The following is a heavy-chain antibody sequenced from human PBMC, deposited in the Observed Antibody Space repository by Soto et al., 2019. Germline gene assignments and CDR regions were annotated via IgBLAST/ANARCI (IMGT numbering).Heavy chain of an antibody. Sequence: GGSLRLSCAASGFTFSSYGMHWVRQAPGKGLEWVAVIWYDGSNKYYADSVKGRFTISRDNSKNTLYLQMNSLRAEDTAVYYCAREGFYGDYLGSSGFDYWGQGTLVTVSS. CDR3: AREGFYGDYLGSSGFDY. CDR1: GFTFSSYG. CDR2: IWYDGSNK. V-gene: IGHV3-33*01. D-gene: IGHD4-17*01. J-gene: IGHJ4*02.